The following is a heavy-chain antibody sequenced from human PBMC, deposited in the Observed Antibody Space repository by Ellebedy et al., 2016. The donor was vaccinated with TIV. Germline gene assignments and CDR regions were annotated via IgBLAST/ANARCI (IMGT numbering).Heavy chain of an antibody. CDR1: GYSFTSNY. CDR2: INPNDGST. Sequence: AASVKVSCKASGYSFTSNYMHWVRQAPGQGLEWMGVINPNDGSTFPTQKLQGRLILTRDTSTSTVHMELTSLKTEDTAVYLCARALMSAVTVFDYWGQGTLVPVSS. J-gene: IGHJ4*02. CDR3: ARALMSAVTVFDY. D-gene: IGHD1-20*01. V-gene: IGHV1-46*04.